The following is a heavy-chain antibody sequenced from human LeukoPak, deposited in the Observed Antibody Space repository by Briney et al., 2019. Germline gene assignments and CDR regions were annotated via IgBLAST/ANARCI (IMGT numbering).Heavy chain of an antibody. J-gene: IGHJ4*02. CDR1: GFTFSSYA. CDR3: AKSTMIIGLGDFDY. D-gene: IGHD3-22*01. CDR2: ISGSGGST. Sequence: PGGSLRLSCAASGFTFSSYAMSWVRQAPGKGLEWVSAISGSGGSTHYADSVKGRFTISRDNSKNTLYLQMNSLRAEDTAVYYCAKSTMIIGLGDFDYWGQGTLVTVSS. V-gene: IGHV3-23*01.